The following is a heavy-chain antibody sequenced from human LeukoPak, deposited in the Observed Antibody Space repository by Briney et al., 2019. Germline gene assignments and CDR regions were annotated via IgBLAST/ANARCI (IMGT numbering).Heavy chain of an antibody. D-gene: IGHD7-27*01. CDR1: GGPISSYY. V-gene: IGHV4-59*08. CDR3: ARWGTGDTLFDY. CDR2: IYYSGST. Sequence: SETLSLTCTVSGGPISSYYWSWIRQPPGKGLEWIGYIYYSGSTNYNPSLKSRVTISVDTSKNQFSLKLSSVTAADTAVYYCARWGTGDTLFDYWGQGTLVTVSS. J-gene: IGHJ4*02.